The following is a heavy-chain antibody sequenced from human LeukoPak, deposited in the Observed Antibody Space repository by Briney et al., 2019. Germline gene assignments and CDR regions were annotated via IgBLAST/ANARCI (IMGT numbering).Heavy chain of an antibody. J-gene: IGHJ4*02. CDR3: AKGLVRGELGYFDY. Sequence: PGGSLRLSCAASGFTFSSYGMSWVRQAPGKGLEWVSAISGSGGSTYYADSVKGRFTISRDNSKNTLYLQMNSLRAEDTAVYYCAKGLVRGELGYFDYWGQGTLVTVSS. V-gene: IGHV3-23*01. CDR2: ISGSGGST. D-gene: IGHD3-10*01. CDR1: GFTFSSYG.